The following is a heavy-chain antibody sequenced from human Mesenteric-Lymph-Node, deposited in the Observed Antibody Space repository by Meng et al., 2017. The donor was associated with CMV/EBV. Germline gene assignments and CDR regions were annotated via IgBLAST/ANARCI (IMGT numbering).Heavy chain of an antibody. Sequence: GESLKISCAASGFTFSNYAMHWVRQAPGKGLEWVSVVYGGGSSTFYADSVKGRFAISRDNAENSLYLQVTSLRAQDTALYYCARRGPNYYYGSGGSVDYFDFWGQGTLVTVSS. J-gene: IGHJ4*02. CDR3: ARRGPNYYYGSGGSVDYFDF. D-gene: IGHD3-10*01. CDR2: VYGGGSST. V-gene: IGHV3-NL1*01. CDR1: GFTFSNYA.